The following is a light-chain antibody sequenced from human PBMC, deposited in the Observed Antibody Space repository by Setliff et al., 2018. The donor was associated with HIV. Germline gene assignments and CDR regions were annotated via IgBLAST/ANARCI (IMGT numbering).Light chain of an antibody. J-gene: IGLJ1*01. CDR3: QVWDSSSDHHV. CDR2: DDS. V-gene: IGLV3-21*03. CDR1: NIGSKS. Sequence: SYELTQPPSVSVAPGKTARITCGGNNIGSKSVHWYQQKPGQAPVLVVYDDSHRPSGIPERFSGSKSGNTATLTISRVEAGDEADCYCQVWDSSSDHHVFGTGTKVTVL.